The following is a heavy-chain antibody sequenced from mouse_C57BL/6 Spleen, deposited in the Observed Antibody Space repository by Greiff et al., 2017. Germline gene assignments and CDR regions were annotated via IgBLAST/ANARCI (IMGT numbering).Heavy chain of an antibody. CDR2: IRSKSNNYAT. D-gene: IGHD4-1*01. Sequence: EVQLQESGGGLVQPKGSLKLSCAASGFSFNTYAMNWVRQAPGKGLEWVARIRSKSNNYATYYADSVKDRFTISRDDSESMLYLQMNNLKTEDTAMYYCVRRGGTEAYWGQGTLVTVSA. J-gene: IGHJ3*01. CDR1: GFSFNTYA. V-gene: IGHV10-1*01. CDR3: VRRGGTEAY.